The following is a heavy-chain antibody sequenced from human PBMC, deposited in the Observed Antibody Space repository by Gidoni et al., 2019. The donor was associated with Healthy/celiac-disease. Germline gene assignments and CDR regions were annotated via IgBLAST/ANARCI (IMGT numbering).Heavy chain of an antibody. D-gene: IGHD6-19*01. J-gene: IGHJ5*02. Sequence: WVRQAPGQGLEWMGWISAYNGNTNYAQKLQGRVTMTTDTSTSTAYMELRSLRSDDTAVYYCARDGGYSSGPSWFDPWGQGTLVTVSS. V-gene: IGHV1-18*01. CDR2: ISAYNGNT. CDR3: ARDGGYSSGPSWFDP.